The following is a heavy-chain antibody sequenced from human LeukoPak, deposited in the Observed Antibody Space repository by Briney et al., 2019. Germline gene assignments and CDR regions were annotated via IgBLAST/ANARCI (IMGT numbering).Heavy chain of an antibody. CDR1: GFTFSSYA. V-gene: IGHV3-30-3*01. D-gene: IGHD6-19*01. J-gene: IGHJ4*02. CDR3: ARARHPVAHDY. CDR2: ISYDGSNK. Sequence: GGSLRLSCAASGFTFSSYAMHWVRQAPGKGLEWVAVISYDGSNKYYADSVKGRFTIFRDNSKNTLYLQMNSLRAEDTAVYYCARARHPVAHDYWGQGTLVTVSS.